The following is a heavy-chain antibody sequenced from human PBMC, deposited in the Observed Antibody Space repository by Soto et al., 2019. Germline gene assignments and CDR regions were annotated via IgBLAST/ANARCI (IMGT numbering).Heavy chain of an antibody. Sequence: EVQLVESGGGLVQPGGSLRLSCAASGFAFSNYWMHWVRQAPGKGLVWVSRINSDGSSTSYADSVSGRFTISRDNAENALYLQRTSLRAEDMAVCYCARFRVDGDSVPWGQGPLVTVSS. J-gene: IGHJ5*02. CDR2: INSDGSST. CDR1: GFAFSNYW. CDR3: ARFRVDGDSVP. V-gene: IGHV3-74*01. D-gene: IGHD4-17*01.